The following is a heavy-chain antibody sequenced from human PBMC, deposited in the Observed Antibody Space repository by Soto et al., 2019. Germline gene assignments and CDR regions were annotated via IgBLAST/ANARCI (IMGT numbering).Heavy chain of an antibody. CDR2: IRAYNGDT. Sequence: ASVKVSCKASGFTFTNSAVQWVRQARGQGLEWMGWIRAYNGDTNYAQKFQTRVTMTTDKSTDTAYMDLRSLTSDDTAIYYCARAGAATYYYYGLDVWGQGTTVT. CDR1: GFTFTNSA. J-gene: IGHJ6*02. V-gene: IGHV1-18*01. D-gene: IGHD3-10*01. CDR3: ARAGAATYYYYGLDV.